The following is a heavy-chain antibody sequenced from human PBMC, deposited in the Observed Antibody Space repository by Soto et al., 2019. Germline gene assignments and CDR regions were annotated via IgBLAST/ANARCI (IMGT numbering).Heavy chain of an antibody. CDR2: IYYSGST. CDR3: ARDRLPAATLNWFDP. Sequence: PSETLSLTCTVSGGSISSYYWSWIRQPPGKGLEWIGYIYYSGSTNYNPSLKSRVTISVDTPKNQFSLKLSSVTAADTAVYYCARDRLPAATLNWFDPWGQGTLVTVSS. J-gene: IGHJ5*02. D-gene: IGHD2-2*01. V-gene: IGHV4-59*01. CDR1: GGSISSYY.